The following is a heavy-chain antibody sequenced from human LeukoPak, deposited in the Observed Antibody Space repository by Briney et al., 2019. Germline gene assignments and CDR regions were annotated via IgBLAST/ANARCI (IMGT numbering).Heavy chain of an antibody. CDR3: AKDWAFRRLTGTTLEDY. V-gene: IGHV3-72*01. CDR1: GFSLSDPY. Sequence: RGSLRLSCVPSGFSLSDPYMDWVRQAPGKGLEWVGRTRNKANSYSTEYAASVKGRFTISRDDSKNSIYLQMNRLRAEDTAVYYCAKDWAFRRLTGTTLEDYWGQGTLVTVSS. J-gene: IGHJ4*02. D-gene: IGHD4-17*01. CDR2: TRNKANSYST.